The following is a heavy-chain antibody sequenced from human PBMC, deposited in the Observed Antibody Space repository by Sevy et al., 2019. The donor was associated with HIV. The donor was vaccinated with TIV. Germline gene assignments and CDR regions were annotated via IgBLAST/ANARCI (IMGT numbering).Heavy chain of an antibody. CDR1: GFSLSTSGVG. Sequence: SGPTLVNPTQTLTLTCTFSGFSLSTSGVGVGWIRQPPGKALEWLALIYWDDDKRYSPSLKRRLTITKETSKHQVVLTMTDMDPVDKSSYYRARNVEDDYSNLDCYYYYGMDVWGQGTTVTVSS. V-gene: IGHV2-5*02. CDR2: IYWDDDK. CDR3: ARNVEDDYSNLDCYYYYGMDV. D-gene: IGHD4-4*01. J-gene: IGHJ6*02.